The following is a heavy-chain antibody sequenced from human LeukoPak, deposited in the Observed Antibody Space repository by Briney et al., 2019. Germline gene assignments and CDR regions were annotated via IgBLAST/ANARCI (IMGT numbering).Heavy chain of an antibody. J-gene: IGHJ4*02. D-gene: IGHD6-19*01. CDR1: GFTLNTYA. V-gene: IGHV3-11*06. CDR3: ARGPYSSGSSADY. Sequence: GGSLRLSCDASGFTLNTYAMSWIRQAPGKGLEWVSYISSSDTYTNYADSVKGRFTISRDNAKNSLYLQMNSLRAEDTAVYYCARGPYSSGSSADYWGQGTLVTVSS. CDR2: ISSSDTYT.